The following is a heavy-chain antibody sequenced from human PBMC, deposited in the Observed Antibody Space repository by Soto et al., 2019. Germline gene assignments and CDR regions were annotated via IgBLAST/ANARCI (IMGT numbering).Heavy chain of an antibody. Sequence: SETLSLTCTVSGGSVSSGSYYWSWIRQPPGKGLEWIGYIYYSGSTNYNPSLKSRVTISVDTSQNQFSLKLSSVTAADTAVYYCARERLGTRKKDNWFDPWGQGTLVTVSS. V-gene: IGHV4-61*01. D-gene: IGHD3-16*01. J-gene: IGHJ5*02. CDR2: IYYSGST. CDR1: GGSVSSGSYY. CDR3: ARERLGTRKKDNWFDP.